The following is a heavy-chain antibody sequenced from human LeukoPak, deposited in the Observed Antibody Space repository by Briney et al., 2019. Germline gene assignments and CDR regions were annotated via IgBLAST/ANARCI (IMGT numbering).Heavy chain of an antibody. Sequence: GESLKLSCKGSGYSLTSYWIGWVRQMPGKGLEWMGIIYPGDSDTRYSPSLQGQVTISADRSISTAYLQWSSMKASDTAMYDCSRWVRGVLDDWGQGTLVTVSA. J-gene: IGHJ4*02. CDR2: IYPGDSDT. V-gene: IGHV5-51*01. CDR3: SRWVRGVLDD. D-gene: IGHD4-23*01. CDR1: GYSLTSYW.